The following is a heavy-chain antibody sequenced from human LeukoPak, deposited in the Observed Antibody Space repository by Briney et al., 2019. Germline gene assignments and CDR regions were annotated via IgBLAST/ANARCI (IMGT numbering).Heavy chain of an antibody. Sequence: GESLTLSCAASGFTFSSYSMNWVRQAPGKGLEWVSSISSSSSYIYYADSVKGRFTISRDNAKNSLYLQMNSLRAEDTAVYYCARGGYSSSWYSDYWGQGTLVTVSS. J-gene: IGHJ4*02. CDR2: ISSSSSYI. D-gene: IGHD6-13*01. CDR1: GFTFSSYS. V-gene: IGHV3-21*01. CDR3: ARGGYSSSWYSDY.